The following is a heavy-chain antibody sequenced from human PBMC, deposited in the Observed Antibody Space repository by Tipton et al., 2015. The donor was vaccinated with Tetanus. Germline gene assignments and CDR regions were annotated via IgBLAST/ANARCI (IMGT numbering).Heavy chain of an antibody. V-gene: IGHV1-2*02. CDR2: IDPNSGDT. D-gene: IGHD3-22*01. Sequence: QLVQSGAELKKPGASVKVSCTASGYTFTGYYMYWVRQAPGQGLEWVGWIDPNSGDTIYAQNFQGRVTMTRDTSISTVYMELSRLRSDDTAVYYCARDRGDYIYYGMDVRGPGTTVTVSS. J-gene: IGHJ6*02. CDR1: GYTFTGYY. CDR3: ARDRGDYIYYGMDV.